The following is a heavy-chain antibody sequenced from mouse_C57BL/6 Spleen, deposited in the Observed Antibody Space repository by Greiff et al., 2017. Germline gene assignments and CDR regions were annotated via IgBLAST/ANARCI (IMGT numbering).Heavy chain of an antibody. Sequence: VKLQESGPELVKPGASVKISCKASGYAFSSSWMNWVKQRPGKGLEWIGRIYPGDGDTNYNGKFKGKATLTADKSSSTAYMQLSSLTSEDSAVYFCARRDYGSSSSMDYWGQGTSVTVSS. CDR3: ARRDYGSSSSMDY. CDR1: GYAFSSSW. D-gene: IGHD1-1*01. J-gene: IGHJ4*01. V-gene: IGHV1-82*01. CDR2: IYPGDGDT.